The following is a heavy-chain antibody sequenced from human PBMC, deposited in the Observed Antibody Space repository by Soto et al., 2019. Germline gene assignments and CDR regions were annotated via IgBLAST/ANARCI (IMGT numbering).Heavy chain of an antibody. CDR2: IYHSGST. CDR1: GGSISSGGYS. D-gene: IGHD3-3*01. J-gene: IGHJ4*02. V-gene: IGHV4-30-2*01. CDR3: ASYDFWSGHYFDY. Sequence: PSETLSLTCAVSGGSISSGGYSWSWIRQPPGKGLEWIGYIYHSGSTYYNPSLKSRVTISVDRSKNQFSLKLSSVTAADTAVYHCASYDFWSGHYFDYWGQGTLVTVSS.